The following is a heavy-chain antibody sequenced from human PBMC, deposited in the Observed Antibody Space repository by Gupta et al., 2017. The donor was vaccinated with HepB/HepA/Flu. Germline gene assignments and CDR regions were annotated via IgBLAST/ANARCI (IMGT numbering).Heavy chain of an antibody. V-gene: IGHV4-59*01. J-gene: IGHJ5*02. CDR2: IYYSGST. CDR1: GGSINNYY. D-gene: IGHD1-7*01. Sequence: QVQLQESGPGLVKPSETLSLTCTVSGGSINNYYWSWTRQPPGKGLEWIWYIYYSGSTNYNPSLKSRVTILVDPSKNQFSLKLSSVTAADTAVYYCARMPGISGTTDWFDPWGQGTLVTVSS. CDR3: ARMPGISGTTDWFDP.